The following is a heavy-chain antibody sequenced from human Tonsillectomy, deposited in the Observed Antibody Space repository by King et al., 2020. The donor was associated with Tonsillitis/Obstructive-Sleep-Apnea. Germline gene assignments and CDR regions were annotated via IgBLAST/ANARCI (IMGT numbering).Heavy chain of an antibody. CDR2: ISSSSSTI. CDR3: TSPAVSYDSSGYYH. CDR1: GFTFSSYS. J-gene: IGHJ5*02. Sequence: VQLVESGGGLVQPGGSLRLSCAASGFTFSSYSMNWVRQAPGKGLEWVSYISSSSSTIYYADSVKGRFTISRDNAKNSLYLQMNSLRDEDTAVYYCTSPAVSYDSSGYYHWGQGTLVTVSS. D-gene: IGHD3-22*01. V-gene: IGHV3-48*02.